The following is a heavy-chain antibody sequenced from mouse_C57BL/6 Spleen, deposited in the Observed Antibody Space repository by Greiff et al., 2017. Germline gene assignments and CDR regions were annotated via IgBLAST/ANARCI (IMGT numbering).Heavy chain of an antibody. V-gene: IGHV1-15*01. D-gene: IGHD3-3*01. CDR1: GYTFTDYE. CDR2: IDPETGGT. J-gene: IGHJ2*01. Sequence: VQLKESGAELVRPGASVTLSCKASGYTFTDYEMHWVKQTPVHGLEWIGAIDPETGGTAYNQKFKGKAILTADKSSSTAYMELRSLTSEDAAVYYCTREEGQDYFDYWGQGTTLTVSS. CDR3: TREEGQDYFDY.